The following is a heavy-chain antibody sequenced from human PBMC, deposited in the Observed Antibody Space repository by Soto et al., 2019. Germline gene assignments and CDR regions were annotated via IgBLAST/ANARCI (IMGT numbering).Heavy chain of an antibody. CDR3: AREGYCSSGSCALYSHDYFGMDV. J-gene: IGHJ6*02. V-gene: IGHV1-18*01. D-gene: IGHD2-15*01. CDR1: GYTFTRYG. CDR2: ISTYNENT. Sequence: ASVKVSCKASGYTFTRYGFSWVRQAPGQGLEWMGWISTYNENTKYAQKFQGRITMTTDTSTSTAYMELRSLTSNDTAVYYCAREGYCSSGSCALYSHDYFGMDVWGQGTTVTVSS.